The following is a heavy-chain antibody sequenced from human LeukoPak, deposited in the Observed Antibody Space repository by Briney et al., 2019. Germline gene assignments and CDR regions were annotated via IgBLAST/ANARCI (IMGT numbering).Heavy chain of an antibody. Sequence: SETLSLTCTVSGGSISSYYWSWIRQPAGKGLEWIGHIYTSGSTNYNPSLKSRVTMSVDTSKNQFSLKLSSVTAADTAVYYCARDEHSNYTVYYFDYWGQGTLVTVSS. CDR1: GGSISSYY. CDR3: ARDEHSNYTVYYFDY. J-gene: IGHJ4*02. D-gene: IGHD4-11*01. V-gene: IGHV4-4*07. CDR2: IYTSGST.